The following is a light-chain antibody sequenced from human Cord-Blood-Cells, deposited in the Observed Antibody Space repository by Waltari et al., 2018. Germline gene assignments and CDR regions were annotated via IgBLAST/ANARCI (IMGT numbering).Light chain of an antibody. CDR3: QQYNSYSYT. Sequence: DIQMTQSPSTLSASVGDRVTITCRASQSISSWLAWYQQKPGKAPKLLIYDASSLESGVPSRFSGSGSGTEFTLTISSLQPDELATYYCQQYNSYSYTFGQGTKLEIK. CDR2: DAS. CDR1: QSISSW. V-gene: IGKV1-5*01. J-gene: IGKJ2*01.